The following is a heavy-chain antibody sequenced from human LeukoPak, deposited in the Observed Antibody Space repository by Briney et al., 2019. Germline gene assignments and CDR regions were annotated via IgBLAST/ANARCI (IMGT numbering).Heavy chain of an antibody. Sequence: PGGSLRLSCAASGFTFSSLAMTWVRQAPGKGLEWVSTIGGSGGVTYYADSVKGRFTISRDNSRSALYLQMNSLGAEDTAIYYCAKDHFGDHYFDYWGQGTLVTVSS. CDR1: GFTFSSLA. CDR2: IGGSGGVT. D-gene: IGHD3-10*01. J-gene: IGHJ4*02. V-gene: IGHV3-23*01. CDR3: AKDHFGDHYFDY.